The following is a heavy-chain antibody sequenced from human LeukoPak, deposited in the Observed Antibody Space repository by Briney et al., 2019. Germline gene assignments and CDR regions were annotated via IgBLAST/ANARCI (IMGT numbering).Heavy chain of an antibody. CDR1: GGSITTYY. CDR2: INTSGST. V-gene: IGHV4-4*07. CDR3: AKLRYSSSTNYYFDS. D-gene: IGHD6-6*01. J-gene: IGHJ4*02. Sequence: PSETLSLTCSVSGGSITTYYWSWIRQPAGKGLEWIGRINTSGSTNYSPSLKSRVTMSVDTSKNQFSLKLSSVTAADTAVYYCAKLRYSSSTNYYFDSWGQGTLVTVSS.